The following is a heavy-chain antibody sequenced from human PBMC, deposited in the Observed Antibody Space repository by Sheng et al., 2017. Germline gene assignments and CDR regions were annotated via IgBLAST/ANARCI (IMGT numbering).Heavy chain of an antibody. CDR3: AKGPGFVTTPDY. D-gene: IGHD3-22*01. Sequence: EVQLVESGGGLVQPGESLRLSCVASGFTFSSYAMIWVRQAPGKGLEWVSAMSSSGINTYYASSVKGRFTISRDNSKNTLYLQMTSLRADDTAVYYCAKGPGFVTTPDYWGQGALVTVSS. V-gene: IGHV3-23*04. CDR2: MSSSGINT. J-gene: IGHJ4*02. CDR1: GFTFSSYA.